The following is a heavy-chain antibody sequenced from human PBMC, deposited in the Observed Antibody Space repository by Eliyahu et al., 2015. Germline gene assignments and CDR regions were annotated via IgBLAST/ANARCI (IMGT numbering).Heavy chain of an antibody. CDR2: NNHSGST. J-gene: IGHJ6*02. CDR3: AGRSTGYYYGMDV. D-gene: IGHD1-26*01. CDR1: GGSFSGYY. V-gene: IGHV4-34*01. Sequence: QVQLQQWGAGLLKPSETLSLTCAVYGGSFSGYYWSWIRQPPREGAGWVWGNNHSGSTHNNTSLKSRVTISVDTSKNQFSLKLSSVTAADTAVYYCAGRSTGYYYGMDVWGQGTTVTVSS.